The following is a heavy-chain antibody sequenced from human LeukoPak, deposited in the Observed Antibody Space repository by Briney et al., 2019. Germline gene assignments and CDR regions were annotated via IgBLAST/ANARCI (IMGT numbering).Heavy chain of an antibody. V-gene: IGHV1-18*01. CDR2: ISAYNGNT. CDR3: ARAAVVSGYDPGFDY. D-gene: IGHD5-12*01. CDR1: GYTFTSYG. Sequence: ASVKLSCKASGYTFTSYGISWVRQSTGHRLEWMGWISAYNGNTNYAQKLQGRVTMTTDTSASTAYMELRSLRSDDAAVYYWARAAVVSGYDPGFDYWGQGTLVTVSS. J-gene: IGHJ4*02.